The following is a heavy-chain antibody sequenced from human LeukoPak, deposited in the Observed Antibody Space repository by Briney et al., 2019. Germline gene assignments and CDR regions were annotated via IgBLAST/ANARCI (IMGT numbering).Heavy chain of an antibody. Sequence: SETLSLTCTVSGGSISSSSYYWGWIRQPPGKGLEWIGSIYYSGSTYYNPSLKSRVTISVDTSKNQFSLKLSSVTAADTAVYYCARDRGYSYGSFTFWGQGTLVTVSS. CDR1: GGSISSSSYY. D-gene: IGHD5-18*01. J-gene: IGHJ4*02. V-gene: IGHV4-39*07. CDR2: IYYSGST. CDR3: ARDRGYSYGSFTF.